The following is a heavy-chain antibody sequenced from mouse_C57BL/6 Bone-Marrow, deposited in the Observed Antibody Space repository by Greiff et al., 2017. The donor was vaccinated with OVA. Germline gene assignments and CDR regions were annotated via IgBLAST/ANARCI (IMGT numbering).Heavy chain of an antibody. CDR2: IRSKSNNYAT. J-gene: IGHJ4*01. CDR3: VRPSYPYYAMDY. V-gene: IGHV10-1*01. D-gene: IGHD2-10*01. CDR1: GFSFNTYA. Sequence: DVQLVESGGGLVQPKGSLKLSCAASGFSFNTYAMNWVRQAPGKGLEWVARIRSKSNNYATYYADSVKDRFTISRDDSESMLYLQMNNLKTEDTAMYYCVRPSYPYYAMDYWGQGTSVTVSS.